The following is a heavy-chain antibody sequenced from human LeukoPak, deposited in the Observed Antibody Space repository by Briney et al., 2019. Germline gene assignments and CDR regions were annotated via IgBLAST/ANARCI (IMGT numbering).Heavy chain of an antibody. D-gene: IGHD6-25*01. V-gene: IGHV3-74*01. CDR2: MYTDGRTT. Sequence: GGSLRLSCLASGFPFCNYWMHWVRQGPGKGLVWVARMYTDGRTTDYADSVKGRFTISRDNAKNTLYLQMRSLRADDTALYYCATDVTGSEDRWGQGTLVTVSS. J-gene: IGHJ5*02. CDR1: GFPFCNYW. CDR3: ATDVTGSEDR.